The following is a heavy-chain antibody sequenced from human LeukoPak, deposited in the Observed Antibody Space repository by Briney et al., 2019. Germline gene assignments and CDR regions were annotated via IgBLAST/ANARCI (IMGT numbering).Heavy chain of an antibody. CDR3: ARAGRFTSGRSYFFDT. D-gene: IGHD3-3*01. V-gene: IGHV4-59*13. Sequence: SETLSLTCSVSGGSISGYWSWIRQPPGKGLEWIAYVSYSGNTNYSPSLKNRVSISVDPSNNRLSLQLRSVTAADTAFYYCARAGRFTSGRSYFFDTWGQGTLVTVS. CDR1: GGSISGY. J-gene: IGHJ4*02. CDR2: VSYSGNT.